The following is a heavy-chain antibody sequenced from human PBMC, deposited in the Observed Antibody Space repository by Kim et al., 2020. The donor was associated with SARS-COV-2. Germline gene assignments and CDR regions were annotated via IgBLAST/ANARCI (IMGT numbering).Heavy chain of an antibody. CDR2: IDPSDSYT. D-gene: IGHD5-12*01. Sequence: GESLKISCKGSGYSFTSYWISWVRQMPGKGLEWMGRIDPSDSYTNYSPSFQGHVTISADKSISTAYLQWSSLKASDTAMYYCARLPSKWLRSMYYFDYWGQGTLVTVSS. V-gene: IGHV5-10-1*01. J-gene: IGHJ4*02. CDR1: GYSFTSYW. CDR3: ARLPSKWLRSMYYFDY.